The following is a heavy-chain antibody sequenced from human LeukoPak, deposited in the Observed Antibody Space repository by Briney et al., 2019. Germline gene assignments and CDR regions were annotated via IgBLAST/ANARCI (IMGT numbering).Heavy chain of an antibody. CDR2: IYTGGST. CDR1: GFTVSSNY. V-gene: IGHV3-53*01. D-gene: IGHD5-12*01. Sequence: GGSLRLSCAASGFTVSSNYMSWVRQAPGKGLEWVSVIYTGGSTHYADSVKGRFTISRDNSKNTLYLQMNSLRAEDTAVYYCAKDRIGRWLRPIDYWGQGTLVTVSS. CDR3: AKDRIGRWLRPIDY. J-gene: IGHJ4*02.